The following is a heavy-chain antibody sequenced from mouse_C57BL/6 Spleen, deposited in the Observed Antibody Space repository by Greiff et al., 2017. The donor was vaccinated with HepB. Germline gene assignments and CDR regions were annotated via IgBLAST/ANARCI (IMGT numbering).Heavy chain of an antibody. J-gene: IGHJ2*01. D-gene: IGHD4-1*01. CDR2: IDPSDSYT. Sequence: QVQLQQPGAELVRPGTSVKLSCKASGYTFTSYWMHWVKQRPGQGLEWIGVIDPSDSYTNYNQKFKGKATVTVDTSSSTAYMQLSSLTSEDSAVYYCARRGLGQGYYFDYWGQGTTLTVSS. CDR3: ARRGLGQGYYFDY. V-gene: IGHV1-59*01. CDR1: GYTFTSYW.